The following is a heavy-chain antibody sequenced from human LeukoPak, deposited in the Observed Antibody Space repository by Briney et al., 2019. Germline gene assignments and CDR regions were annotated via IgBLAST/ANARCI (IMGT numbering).Heavy chain of an antibody. Sequence: SETVSLTRTVSGGSISSSSYYWGWIRRPPGKGLEWIGSIYYSGSTYYNPSLKSRVTISVDTSKNQFSLKLSSVTAADTAVYYCAVATNYYYYGMDVWGQGTAVPVSS. V-gene: IGHV4-39*01. J-gene: IGHJ6*02. CDR3: AVATNYYYYGMDV. CDR1: GGSISSSSYY. D-gene: IGHD5-12*01. CDR2: IYYSGST.